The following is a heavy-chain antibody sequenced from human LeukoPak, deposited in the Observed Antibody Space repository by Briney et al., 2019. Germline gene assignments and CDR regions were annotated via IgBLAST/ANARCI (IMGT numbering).Heavy chain of an antibody. Sequence: GGSLRLSCAASGFTFSTFWMHWVRQAPGKGLVWVSGINSDGSSTTYADSVKGRFTISRDNAKNTLYLQMNNLRAEDTAVYYCARGSQYYDSSQDWFDPWGQGTLVTVSS. V-gene: IGHV3-74*03. CDR1: GFTFSTFW. J-gene: IGHJ5*02. CDR2: INSDGSST. D-gene: IGHD3-22*01. CDR3: ARGSQYYDSSQDWFDP.